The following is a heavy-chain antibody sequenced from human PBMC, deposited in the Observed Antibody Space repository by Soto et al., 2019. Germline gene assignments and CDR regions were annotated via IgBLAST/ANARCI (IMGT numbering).Heavy chain of an antibody. V-gene: IGHV4-4*07. D-gene: IGHD6-6*01. CDR2: IYTSGST. Sequence: SETLSLTCTVSGGSISSYYWSWIRQPAGKGLEWIGRIYTSGSTNYNPSLKSRVTMSVDTSKNQFSLKLSSVTAADTAVYYCARGCSSSSGGENNWFDPWGQGTLVTVS. J-gene: IGHJ5*02. CDR3: ARGCSSSSGGENNWFDP. CDR1: GGSISSYY.